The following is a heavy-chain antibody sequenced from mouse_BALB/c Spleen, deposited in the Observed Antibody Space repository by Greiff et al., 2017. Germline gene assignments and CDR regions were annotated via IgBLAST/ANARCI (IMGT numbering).Heavy chain of an antibody. CDR2: IDPYNGGT. CDR1: GYAFTSYN. Sequence: EVKLMESGPELVKPGASVKVSCKASGYAFTSYNMYWVKQSHGKSLEWIGYIDPYNGGTSYNQKFKGKATLTVDKSSSTAYMHLNSLTSEDSAVYYCARGDGYDYAMDYWGQGTSVTVSS. J-gene: IGHJ4*01. D-gene: IGHD2-2*01. V-gene: IGHV1S135*01. CDR3: ARGDGYDYAMDY.